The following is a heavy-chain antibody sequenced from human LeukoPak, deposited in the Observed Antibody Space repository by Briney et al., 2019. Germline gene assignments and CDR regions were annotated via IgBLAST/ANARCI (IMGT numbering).Heavy chain of an antibody. CDR3: ARDLVTTIVVPYDF. D-gene: IGHD3-22*01. V-gene: IGHV3-7*01. CDR1: GFXXXNYW. CDR2: MNQDGSHI. J-gene: IGHJ4*02. Sequence: SGFXXXNYWMSWVRQAPGKGREWLANMNQDGSHIYYVDSVKGRFTISRDNAKNSLYLQLDSLRAEDTAVYYCARDLVTTIVVPYDFWGQGTLVTVSS.